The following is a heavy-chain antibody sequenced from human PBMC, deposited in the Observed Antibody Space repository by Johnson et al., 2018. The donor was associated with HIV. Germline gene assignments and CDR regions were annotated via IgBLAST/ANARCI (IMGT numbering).Heavy chain of an antibody. Sequence: QVQLVESGGGVVQPGVSLRLSCAASGFTFSSYGMHWVRQAPGKGLEWVAFIRYDGSNKYYADSVKGRFTISRDNSKNTLYLQMNSLRAEDTAVYYCAKARGRGYSDGGGAFDIWGQGTMVTVSS. D-gene: IGHD5-18*01. J-gene: IGHJ3*02. CDR3: AKARGRGYSDGGGAFDI. CDR1: GFTFSSYG. CDR2: IRYDGSNK. V-gene: IGHV3-30*02.